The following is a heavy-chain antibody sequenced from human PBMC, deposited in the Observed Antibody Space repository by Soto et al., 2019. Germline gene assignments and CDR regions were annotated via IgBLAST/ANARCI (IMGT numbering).Heavy chain of an antibody. D-gene: IGHD5-12*01. CDR2: ISYDGSNK. Sequence: QVQLVESGGGVVQPGRSLRLSCAASGFTFSYFGMHWVRQAPGKGLECVAVISYDGSNKFYADSVKGRFTSYRDNSKNTLFRQMNSRRAEDTAVYYCAKGGGYKYVADYWGQGTLATFPS. CDR1: GFTFSYFG. V-gene: IGHV3-30*18. CDR3: AKGGGYKYVADY. J-gene: IGHJ4*02.